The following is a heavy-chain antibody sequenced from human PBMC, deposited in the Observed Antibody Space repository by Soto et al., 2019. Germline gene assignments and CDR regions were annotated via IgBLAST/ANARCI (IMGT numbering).Heavy chain of an antibody. J-gene: IGHJ6*02. CDR2: INHSGST. V-gene: IGHV4-34*01. Sequence: SETLSLTCAVYGGSFSGYYWSWIRQPPGKGLEWIGEINHSGSTNYNPSLKSRVTISVDTSKNQFSLKLSSVTAADTAVYYCAREERIAAAGSYGMDVWGQGTTVTVSS. D-gene: IGHD6-13*01. CDR3: AREERIAAAGSYGMDV. CDR1: GGSFSGYY.